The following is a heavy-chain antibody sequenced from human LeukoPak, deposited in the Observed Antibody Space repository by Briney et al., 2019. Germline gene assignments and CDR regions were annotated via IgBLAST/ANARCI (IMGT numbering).Heavy chain of an antibody. CDR2: IRYGGSNK. CDR1: GFIFNYYG. CDR3: AKGLHSSSWNDPFDI. D-gene: IGHD6-13*01. V-gene: IGHV3-30*02. Sequence: PGGSLRLSCAASGFIFNYYGMHWVRQAPGKGLEWVAFIRYGGSNKYYADFVKGRFTISRDNSDRTVYLQMNSLRTEDTAVYYCAKGLHSSSWNDPFDIWGQGTMVTVSS. J-gene: IGHJ3*02.